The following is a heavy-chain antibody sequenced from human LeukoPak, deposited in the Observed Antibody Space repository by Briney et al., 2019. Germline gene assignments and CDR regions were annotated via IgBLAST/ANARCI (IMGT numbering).Heavy chain of an antibody. CDR2: IYSSGST. CDR3: ARETYYYDSSGYLGDH. Sequence: PSETLSLTCSVSGDSISSARNYWGWIRQSPGKGLEWLASIYSSGSTHSNPSLKSRVTISVDTSKNQFSLKLSSVTAADTAVYYCARETYYYDSSGYLGDHWGQGTLVTVSS. J-gene: IGHJ4*02. V-gene: IGHV4-39*01. CDR1: GDSISSARNY. D-gene: IGHD3-22*01.